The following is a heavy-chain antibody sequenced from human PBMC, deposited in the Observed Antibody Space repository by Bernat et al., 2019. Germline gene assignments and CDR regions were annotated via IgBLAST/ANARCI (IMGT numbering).Heavy chain of an antibody. CDR3: ARVPYGGNYPFDY. J-gene: IGHJ4*02. CDR1: GFTFSSHW. CDR2: INSDGSNT. V-gene: IGHV3-74*01. Sequence: EVQLVESGGGLVQPGGSLRLSCAASGFTFSSHWMHWVRQAPGKGLVWVSRINSDGSNTTYADSVKGRFTISRDNAKNTLYLQTNSLRAEDTAVYYCARVPYGGNYPFDYWGQGTLVTVSS. D-gene: IGHD4-23*01.